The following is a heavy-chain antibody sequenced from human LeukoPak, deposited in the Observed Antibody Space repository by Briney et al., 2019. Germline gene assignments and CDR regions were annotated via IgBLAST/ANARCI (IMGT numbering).Heavy chain of an antibody. CDR2: INAGNGNT. Sequence: ASAKVSCKASGYTFTSYAMHWVRQAPGQRLEWMGWINAGNGNTKYSQKFQGRVTITRDTSASTAYMELSSLRSEDTAVYYCARSLAYCSGGSCYPDYWGQGTLVTVSS. D-gene: IGHD2-15*01. J-gene: IGHJ4*02. V-gene: IGHV1-3*01. CDR1: GYTFTSYA. CDR3: ARSLAYCSGGSCYPDY.